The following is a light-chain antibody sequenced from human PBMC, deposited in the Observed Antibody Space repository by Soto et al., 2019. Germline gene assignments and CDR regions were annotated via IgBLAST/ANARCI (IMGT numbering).Light chain of an antibody. CDR2: DAS. J-gene: IGKJ5*01. V-gene: IGKV1-5*01. CDR3: QQYTNFPLT. Sequence: DIQVTQSPPTLSASVGDRVTITCRASQTISTWMAWYQQKPGKAPKLLVYDASTLQSGVASRFSGSGSGTEFTLIISGLQPDDSATYYCQQYTNFPLTFGQGTRLEIK. CDR1: QTISTW.